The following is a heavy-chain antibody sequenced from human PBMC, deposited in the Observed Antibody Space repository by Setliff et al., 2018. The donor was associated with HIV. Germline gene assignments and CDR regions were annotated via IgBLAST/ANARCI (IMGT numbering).Heavy chain of an antibody. D-gene: IGHD3-3*01. CDR2: IYTSGST. CDR3: ARGVNFDY. V-gene: IGHV4-4*08. Sequence: SETLSLTCTVSGGSISSYYWSWIRQPPGKGLEWIGYIYTSGSTNYNPSLRSRVTISVDTSKNHFSLRLSSVTAADTAVYYCARGVNFDYWGQGTQVTVSS. CDR1: GGSISSYY. J-gene: IGHJ4*02.